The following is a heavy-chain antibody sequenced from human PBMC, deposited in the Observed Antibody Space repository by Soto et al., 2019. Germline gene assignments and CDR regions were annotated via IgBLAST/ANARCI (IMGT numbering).Heavy chain of an antibody. CDR2: IKHSEST. CDR3: ARRYSSGLRDYSYYGLDV. V-gene: IGHV4-34*01. D-gene: IGHD6-19*01. CDR1: GGSFNGYY. Sequence: SETLSLTCAFYGGSFNGYYWSWIRQPPGKGVEWIGEIKHSESTNYNPSLKRRVTISVDTSKNQFSLKLSSVSSAETAVYYCARRYSSGLRDYSYYGLDVWGQGPTAT. J-gene: IGHJ6*02.